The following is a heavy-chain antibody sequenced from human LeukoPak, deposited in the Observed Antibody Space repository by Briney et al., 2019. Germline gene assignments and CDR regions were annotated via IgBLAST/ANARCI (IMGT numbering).Heavy chain of an antibody. Sequence: GGSLRLSCTASGFTFSSTVMHWVRQAPGKGLEWVSYIRYDGNNKYYGDSVKGRLTVSRDNSKNTLYLQMNSLRVEDTAVYYCARTYNPDYWGRGTLVTVSS. V-gene: IGHV3-30*02. CDR3: ARTYNPDY. J-gene: IGHJ4*02. D-gene: IGHD1-14*01. CDR2: IRYDGNNK. CDR1: GFTFSSTV.